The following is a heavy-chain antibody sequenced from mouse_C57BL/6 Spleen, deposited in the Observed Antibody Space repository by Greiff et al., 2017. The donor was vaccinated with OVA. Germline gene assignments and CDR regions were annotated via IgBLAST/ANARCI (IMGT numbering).Heavy chain of an antibody. Sequence: EVKLVESGGGLVQPKGSLKLSCAASGFTFNTYAMHWVRQAPGKGLEWVARIRRKSSNYATYYAVSVKDRFTISRDDSQSMSNLQMNNLKTEDTAMYYYVRETAQANYYAMDYWGQGTSVTVSS. CDR3: VRETAQANYYAMDY. J-gene: IGHJ4*01. CDR1: GFTFNTYA. V-gene: IGHV10-3*01. CDR2: IRRKSSNYAT. D-gene: IGHD3-2*02.